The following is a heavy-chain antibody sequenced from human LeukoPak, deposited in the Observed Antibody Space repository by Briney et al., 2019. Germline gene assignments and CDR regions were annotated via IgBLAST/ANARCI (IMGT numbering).Heavy chain of an antibody. CDR2: IIPILGIG. D-gene: IGHD6-19*01. V-gene: IGHV1-69*04. J-gene: IGHJ4*02. CDR3: ARGRIAVAGTANFDY. CDR1: GGTFSSYA. Sequence: SVKVSCKASGGTFSSYAISWVRQAPGQGLEWMGRIIPILGIGNYAQKFQGRVTITADKSTSTAYMELSSLRSEDTAVYYCARGRIAVAGTANFDYWGQGTLVTVSS.